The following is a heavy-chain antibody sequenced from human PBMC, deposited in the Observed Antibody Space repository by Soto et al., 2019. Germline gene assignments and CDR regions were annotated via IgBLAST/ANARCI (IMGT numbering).Heavy chain of an antibody. V-gene: IGHV4-31*03. CDR2: IYYSGST. Sequence: SETLSLTCTVSGSSISSGGYYWSWIRQHPGKGLEWIGYIYYSGSTYYNPSLKSRVTISVDTSKNQFSLKLSSVTAADTAVYYCASSYSSSWYRDYWGQGTLVTVSS. D-gene: IGHD6-13*01. J-gene: IGHJ4*02. CDR1: GSSISSGGYY. CDR3: ASSYSSSWYRDY.